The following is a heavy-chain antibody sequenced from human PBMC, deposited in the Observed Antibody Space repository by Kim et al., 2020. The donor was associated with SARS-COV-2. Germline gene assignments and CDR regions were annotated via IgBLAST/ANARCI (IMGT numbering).Heavy chain of an antibody. V-gene: IGHV1-2*02. CDR3: ARIRGSYLDAFDI. J-gene: IGHJ3*02. D-gene: IGHD1-26*01. Sequence: AQKFQGRVTMTRDTSISTAYMELSRLRSDDTAVYYCARIRGSYLDAFDIWGQGTMVTVSS.